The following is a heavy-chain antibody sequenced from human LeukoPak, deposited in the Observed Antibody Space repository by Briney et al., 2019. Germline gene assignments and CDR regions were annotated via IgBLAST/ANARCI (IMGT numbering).Heavy chain of an antibody. V-gene: IGHV4-39*01. CDR1: GGSISSSGYY. J-gene: IGHJ5*02. CDR2: IYYSGST. CDR3: ARHEYSGSYYGLSWFDP. D-gene: IGHD1-26*01. Sequence: SETLSLTCTVSGGSISSSGYYWGWIRQPPGKGLEWIASIYYSGSTYYNPSLKSRVTISVDTSKNPLSLKLSSLTAADTAVYYCARHEYSGSYYGLSWFDPWGQGTLVTVSS.